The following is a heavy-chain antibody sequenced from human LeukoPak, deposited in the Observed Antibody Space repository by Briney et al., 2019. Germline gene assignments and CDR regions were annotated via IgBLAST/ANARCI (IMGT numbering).Heavy chain of an antibody. Sequence: PGGSLRLSCAASGFTFSSYEMNWVRQAPGKGLEWVSYISSSGSTIYYADSVKGRFTISRDNAKNSLYLQMNSLRAEDTAVYYCARYSGSYSSAADYWGQGTLVTVSS. V-gene: IGHV3-48*03. CDR2: ISSSGSTI. J-gene: IGHJ4*02. CDR1: GFTFSSYE. D-gene: IGHD1-26*01. CDR3: ARYSGSYSSAADY.